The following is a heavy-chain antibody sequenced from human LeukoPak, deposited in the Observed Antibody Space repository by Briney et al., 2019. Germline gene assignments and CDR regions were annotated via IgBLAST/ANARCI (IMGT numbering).Heavy chain of an antibody. Sequence: PGGFLRLSCAASGFTFSSYWMHWVRQVPGKGLVWVSRINTDGTSTNYTDSVKGRFTISRDNAKNTLHLQMNSLRAEDTAVYYCTREGAYGSGIYGAGDYWGQGTLVTVSS. CDR2: INTDGTST. J-gene: IGHJ4*02. CDR1: GFTFSSYW. V-gene: IGHV3-74*01. CDR3: TREGAYGSGIYGAGDY. D-gene: IGHD3-10*01.